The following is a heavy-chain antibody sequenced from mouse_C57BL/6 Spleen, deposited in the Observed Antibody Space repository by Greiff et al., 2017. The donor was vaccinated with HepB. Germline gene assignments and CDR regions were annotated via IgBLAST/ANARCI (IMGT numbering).Heavy chain of an antibody. Sequence: QVQLQQSGAELVRPGASVKISCKASGYAFSSYWMNWVKQRPGKGLEWIGQIYPGDGDTNYNGKFKGKATLTADKSSSTAYMQLSSLTSEDYAVYFCARVTTVVAYYFDYWGQGTTLTVSS. V-gene: IGHV1-80*01. J-gene: IGHJ2*01. CDR1: GYAFSSYW. CDR3: ARVTTVVAYYFDY. D-gene: IGHD1-1*01. CDR2: IYPGDGDT.